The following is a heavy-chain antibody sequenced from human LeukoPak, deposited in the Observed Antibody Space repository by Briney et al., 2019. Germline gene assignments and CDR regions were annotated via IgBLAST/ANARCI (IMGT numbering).Heavy chain of an antibody. CDR3: AKLGCSRTSCYAADYSSYYGMDV. CDR2: ISGSGGST. D-gene: IGHD2-2*01. Sequence: GGSLRLSCAASGFTFSNFAMSWVRQAPGKGLEWVSAISGSGGSTYYAGSVKGRFTISRDNSKNTLYLQMNTLRAEDTAVYYCAKLGCSRTSCYAADYSSYYGMDVWGQGTTVTVSS. V-gene: IGHV3-23*01. J-gene: IGHJ6*02. CDR1: GFTFSNFA.